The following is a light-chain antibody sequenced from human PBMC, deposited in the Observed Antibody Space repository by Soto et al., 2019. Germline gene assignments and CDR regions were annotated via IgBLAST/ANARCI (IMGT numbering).Light chain of an antibody. J-gene: IGKJ1*01. CDR2: GAS. Sequence: EIVLTQSPATLSVSPGERATLSCRASQSVSSNLAWYQQKPGQSPRLFIYGASTRVTGVPARFSGSGSGTEFTLTISSLQSEDFAVYYCQQYDGRLPWTFGQGTKVQIK. CDR3: QQYDGRLPWT. V-gene: IGKV3-15*01. CDR1: QSVSSN.